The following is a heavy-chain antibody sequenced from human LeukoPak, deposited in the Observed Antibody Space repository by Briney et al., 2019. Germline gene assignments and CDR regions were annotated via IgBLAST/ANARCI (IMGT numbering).Heavy chain of an antibody. CDR1: GYTFTGYY. CDR3: ARAYCGGDCFSALSY. D-gene: IGHD2-21*02. V-gene: IGHV1-2*02. CDR2: INPNSGGT. J-gene: IGHJ4*02. Sequence: ASVKVSCKASGYTFTGYYMHWVRQAPGQGLEWMGWINPNSGGTSYAQKFQGRVTLTRDTSISTAYMELSRLRSDDTAVYYCARAYCGGDCFSALSYWGQGTLVTVSS.